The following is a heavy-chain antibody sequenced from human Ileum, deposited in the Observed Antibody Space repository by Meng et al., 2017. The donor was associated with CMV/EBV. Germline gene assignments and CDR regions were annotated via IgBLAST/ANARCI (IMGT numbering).Heavy chain of an antibody. D-gene: IGHD3-10*01. CDR1: GGSVSSYY. Sequence: QLQLQQSGPRLLKPSATLSLPCTVTGGSVSSYYWTWIRQSAGKGLEWIGRIHPSGTTDDNHSLRGRVTMSLDTSKNQFSLKLTSVTAADTAVYYCARAAARGVPVDLWGQGTLVTVSS. CDR3: ARAAARGVPVDL. CDR2: IHPSGTT. J-gene: IGHJ5*02. V-gene: IGHV4-4*07.